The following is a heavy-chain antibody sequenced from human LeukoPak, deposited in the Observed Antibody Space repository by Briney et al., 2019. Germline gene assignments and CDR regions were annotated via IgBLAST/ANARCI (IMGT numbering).Heavy chain of an antibody. CDR1: GYTFTSYD. Sequence: GASVKVSCKASGYTFTSYDINWVRQATGQGLEWMGWMNPNSGNTGYAQKFQGRVTMTRNTSISTAYMELSSLRSEDTAVYYCARGPKYVTYYDFWSGFRPYYYGMDVWGQGTTVTVSS. D-gene: IGHD3-3*01. V-gene: IGHV1-8*01. CDR2: MNPNSGNT. CDR3: ARGPKYVTYYDFWSGFRPYYYGMDV. J-gene: IGHJ6*02.